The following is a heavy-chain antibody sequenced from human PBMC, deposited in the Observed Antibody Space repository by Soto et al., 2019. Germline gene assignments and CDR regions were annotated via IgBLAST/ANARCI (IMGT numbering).Heavy chain of an antibody. Sequence: SGGSLRLSCAASGFTFSSYAMSWVRQAPGEGLEWVSAVSRSGGDTYYADSVKGRFTISRDNSKNTLYLQMNSLRAEDTAVYYCAKDSGHYDILTGYPRFGYWGQGTLVTVSS. CDR3: AKDSGHYDILTGYPRFGY. D-gene: IGHD3-9*01. CDR2: VSRSGGDT. J-gene: IGHJ4*02. V-gene: IGHV3-23*01. CDR1: GFTFSSYA.